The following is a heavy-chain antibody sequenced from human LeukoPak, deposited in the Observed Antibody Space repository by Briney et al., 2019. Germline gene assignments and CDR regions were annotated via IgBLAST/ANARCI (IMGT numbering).Heavy chain of an antibody. CDR2: ISTYNGNT. CDR3: SRDRYSMAPGY. D-gene: IGHD2/OR15-2a*01. Sequence: ASLKVSCKTPGYSFIKNGINWVRQTPGQGLEWMGRISTYNGNTEFALTLQGRVTLTTDTSTSTAYIGLGTPRSDVTAMYYCSRDRYSMAPGYWGQGALVIVSS. J-gene: IGHJ4*02. CDR1: GYSFIKNG. V-gene: IGHV1-18*01.